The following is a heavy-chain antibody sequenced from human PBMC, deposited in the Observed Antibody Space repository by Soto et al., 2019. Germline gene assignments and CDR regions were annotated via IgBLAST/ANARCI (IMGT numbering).Heavy chain of an antibody. CDR1: GFTFSTYF. CDR2: IKPDGSER. CDR3: SSDPSWPNF. V-gene: IGHV3-7*01. J-gene: IGHJ4*02. Sequence: EVQLVESGGGLVQPGGSLRLSCAASGFTFSTYFMTWVRQAPGKGLEWVATIKPDGSERWYVDSVKGRFTISRDNAKNSLFLEMNSLRAEETAVYFCSSDPSWPNFWGQGSLVAVSS. D-gene: IGHD2-15*01.